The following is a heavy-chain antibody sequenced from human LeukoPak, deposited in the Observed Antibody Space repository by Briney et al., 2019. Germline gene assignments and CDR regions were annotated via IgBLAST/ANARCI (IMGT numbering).Heavy chain of an antibody. V-gene: IGHV3-74*01. Sequence: PGGSLRLSCAASGFTFSSYWMHWVRQAPGKGLVWVSRINSDGSSTSYADPVKGRFTISRDNAKNSLYLQMNSLRAEDTAVYYCARGGGYCSGGSCREYWYFDLWGRGTLVTVSS. CDR2: INSDGSST. CDR1: GFTFSSYW. J-gene: IGHJ2*01. CDR3: ARGGGYCSGGSCREYWYFDL. D-gene: IGHD2-15*01.